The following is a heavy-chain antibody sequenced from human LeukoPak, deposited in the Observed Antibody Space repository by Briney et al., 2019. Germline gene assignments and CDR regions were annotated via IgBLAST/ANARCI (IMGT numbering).Heavy chain of an antibody. J-gene: IGHJ4*02. CDR1: GGAFSGYQ. D-gene: IGHD4-17*01. CDR3: ARIYGDYIMY. Sequence: SETLSLTCAVYGGAFSGYQWSWIRQSPGKGLEWIGEINDRGTTTYNPALKTRVTMSVDTSKNQFSLRLHSVSAADTAVYYCARIYGDYIMYWGQGTLLTVSS. V-gene: IGHV4-34*01. CDR2: INDRGTT.